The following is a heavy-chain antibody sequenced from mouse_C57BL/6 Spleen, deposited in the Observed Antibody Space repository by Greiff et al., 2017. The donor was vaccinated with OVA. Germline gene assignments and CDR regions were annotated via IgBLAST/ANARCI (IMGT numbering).Heavy chain of an antibody. D-gene: IGHD1-1*01. CDR2: IDPEDGET. Sequence: EVQVVESGAELVKPGASVKLSCTASGFNIKDYYMHWVKQRTEQGLEWIGRIDPEDGETKYAPKFQGKATITADTSSNTAYLQLSSLTSEDTAVYYCARGDYYGSSPPWFAYWGQGTLVTVSA. CDR3: ARGDYYGSSPPWFAY. CDR1: GFNIKDYY. J-gene: IGHJ3*01. V-gene: IGHV14-2*01.